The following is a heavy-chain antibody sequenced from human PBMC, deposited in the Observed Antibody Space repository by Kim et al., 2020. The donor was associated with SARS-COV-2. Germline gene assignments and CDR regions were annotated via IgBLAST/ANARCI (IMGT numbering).Heavy chain of an antibody. CDR1: GFTFSSYG. Sequence: GGSLRLSCAASGFTFSSYGMHWVRQAPGKGLEWVAVISYDGSNKYYADSVKGRFTISRDNSKNTLYLQMNSLRAEDTAVYYCAKDRVERLLYYYYYGMDVWGQGTTVTVSS. D-gene: IGHD1-1*01. CDR3: AKDRVERLLYYYYYGMDV. J-gene: IGHJ6*02. CDR2: ISYDGSNK. V-gene: IGHV3-30*18.